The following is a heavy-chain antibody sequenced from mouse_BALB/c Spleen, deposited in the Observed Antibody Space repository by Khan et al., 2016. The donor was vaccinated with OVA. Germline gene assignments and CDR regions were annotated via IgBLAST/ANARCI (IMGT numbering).Heavy chain of an antibody. J-gene: IGHJ2*01. CDR3: ARMAGTIY. V-gene: IGHV5-6-3*01. CDR2: INSNGGST. CDR1: GFTFSSYG. Sequence: EVELVESGGGLVQPGGSLKLSCAASGFTFSSYGMSWVRQTPDKRLELVATINSNGGSTYYPDSVKGRFTISRDNAKNTLYLQMSSLKSEDTAMYYCARMAGTIYWGQGTTVTVSS.